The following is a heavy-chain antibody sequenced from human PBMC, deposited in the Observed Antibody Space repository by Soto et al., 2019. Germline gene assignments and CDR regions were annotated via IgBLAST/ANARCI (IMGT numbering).Heavy chain of an antibody. Sequence: EEQLVESGGGLVQPGGSLRLSCAVSGFTFSDYEINWVRQAPGKGLEWVSYISSSGNTMYYADSVKGRFTISRDNSKKSLSLQMNSQRADDTAVYYCAREGGTSYRNYLYYYGMDVWGRGTTVTVS. CDR3: AREGGTSYRNYLYYYGMDV. D-gene: IGHD1-26*01. CDR1: GFTFSDYE. CDR2: ISSSGNTM. J-gene: IGHJ6*02. V-gene: IGHV3-48*03.